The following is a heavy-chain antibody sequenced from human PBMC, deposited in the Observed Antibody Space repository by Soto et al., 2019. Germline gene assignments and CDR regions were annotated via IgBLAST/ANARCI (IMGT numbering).Heavy chain of an antibody. CDR1: GYSFTSYW. Sequence: GESLQISCKGSGYSFTSYWIGWVRQMPGKGLEWMGIIYPGDSDTRYSPSFQGQVTISADKSISTAYLQWSSLKASDTAMYYCARQGCSSTSCYWYYYGMDVWGQGTTVTVSS. CDR3: ARQGCSSTSCYWYYYGMDV. J-gene: IGHJ6*02. CDR2: IYPGDSDT. D-gene: IGHD2-2*01. V-gene: IGHV5-51*01.